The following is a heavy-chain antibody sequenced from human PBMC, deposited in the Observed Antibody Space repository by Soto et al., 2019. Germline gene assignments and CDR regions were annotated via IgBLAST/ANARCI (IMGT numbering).Heavy chain of an antibody. CDR1: VFTFISYA. J-gene: IGHJ6*02. Sequence: PGCSLRLSCASSVFTFISYAMSWVRQAPGKGLEWVSAISGSGGSTYYADSVKGRFTISRDNSKNTLYLQMNSLRAEDTAVYYCAKGGSGSYYEVYYYYGMDVWGQGTTVTVSS. V-gene: IGHV3-23*01. CDR3: AKGGSGSYYEVYYYYGMDV. D-gene: IGHD1-26*01. CDR2: ISGSGGST.